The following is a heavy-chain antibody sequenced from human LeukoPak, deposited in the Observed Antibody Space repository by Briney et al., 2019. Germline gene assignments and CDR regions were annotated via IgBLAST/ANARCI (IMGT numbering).Heavy chain of an antibody. CDR1: GFTFNSYW. V-gene: IGHV3-33*08. J-gene: IGHJ4*01. D-gene: IGHD6-13*01. CDR2: IWYDGGIT. CDR3: ARAYGKQQRVGDY. Sequence: GGSLRLSCAASGFTFNSYWMHWVRQAPGKGLEWVAVIWYDGGITYYADSVKGRFTISRDNSKNTLSLQINSLRAEDTAVYYCARAYGKQQRVGDYWGHGTPVTVSS.